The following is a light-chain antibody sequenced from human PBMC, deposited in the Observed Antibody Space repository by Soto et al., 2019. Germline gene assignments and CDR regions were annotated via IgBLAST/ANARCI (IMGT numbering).Light chain of an antibody. J-gene: IGLJ1*01. CDR2: DVT. V-gene: IGLV2-14*03. CDR1: SSDVGGYNY. Sequence: QSVLRQPASVSGSPGQSITISCTGTSSDVGGYNYVSWYQHHPGKAPKLIIYDVTNRPSGVSNPFSGSKSGNTASLTISGLQPEDEADYYCSSYTTSNTRQTVFGTGTKVTVL. CDR3: SSYTTSNTRQTV.